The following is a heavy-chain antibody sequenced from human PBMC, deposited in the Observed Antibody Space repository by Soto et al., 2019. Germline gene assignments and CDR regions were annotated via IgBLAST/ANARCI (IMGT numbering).Heavy chain of an antibody. CDR3: ARGETTGRNPGYYGMDV. J-gene: IGHJ6*02. V-gene: IGHV4-59*06. CDR1: GGSLSSYY. CDR2: IYYSGST. D-gene: IGHD4-4*01. Sequence: SETLSLTCSVSGGSLSSYYWSWIRQTPGKGLEWIGYIYYSGSTYYNPSLKSRVTISVDTSKNQFSLKLSSVTDADTAVYYCARGETTGRNPGYYGMDVWGQGTTVTVSS.